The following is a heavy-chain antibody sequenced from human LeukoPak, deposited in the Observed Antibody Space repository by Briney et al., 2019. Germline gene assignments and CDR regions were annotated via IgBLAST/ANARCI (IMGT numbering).Heavy chain of an antibody. CDR3: ARVYYSNSYDYWYFDL. V-gene: IGHV4-59*01. J-gene: IGHJ2*01. CDR2: IYYSGST. CDR1: GGSISSYY. Sequence: PSETLSLTCTVSGGSISSYYWSWIRQPPGKGLEWIAYIYYSGSTNYNPSLKSRVTVSVDTSKNQFSLKLSSVTAADTAVYYCARVYYSNSYDYWYFDLWGRGTLVTVSS. D-gene: IGHD6-13*01.